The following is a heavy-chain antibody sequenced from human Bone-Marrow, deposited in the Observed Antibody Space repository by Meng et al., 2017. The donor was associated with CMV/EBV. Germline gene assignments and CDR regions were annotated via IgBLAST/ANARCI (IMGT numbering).Heavy chain of an antibody. D-gene: IGHD1-7*01. J-gene: IGHJ5*02. V-gene: IGHV1-2*02. CDR3: ARARSITGTTDWFDP. CDR1: GYTFTGYY. Sequence: ASVKVSCKASGYTFTGYYMHWVRQAPGQGLEWMGWINPNSGGTNYAQKFQGRVTMTRDTSISTAYMELSSLRSEDTAVYYCARARSITGTTDWFDPWGQGTLVTGSS. CDR2: INPNSGGT.